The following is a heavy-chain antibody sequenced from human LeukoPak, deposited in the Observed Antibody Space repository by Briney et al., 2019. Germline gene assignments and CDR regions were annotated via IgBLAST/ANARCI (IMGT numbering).Heavy chain of an antibody. J-gene: IGHJ4*02. CDR2: IDGGGGTT. D-gene: IGHD3-3*01. V-gene: IGHV3-23*01. Sequence: GGSLRLSCAASGFTFSNYAMSWVRQAPGKGLEWVSAIDGGGGTTFYADSVEGRFTISRDNAKNSLYLQMNSLRAEDTAVYYCARDSPYYDFWSGWGNDYWGQGTLVTVSS. CDR3: ARDSPYYDFWSGWGNDY. CDR1: GFTFSNYA.